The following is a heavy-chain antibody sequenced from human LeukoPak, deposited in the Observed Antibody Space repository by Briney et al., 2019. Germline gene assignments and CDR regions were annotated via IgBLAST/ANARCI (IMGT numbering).Heavy chain of an antibody. V-gene: IGHV4-61*01. J-gene: IGHJ6*03. D-gene: IGHD1-14*01. Sequence: SETLSLTCTVSGGSISSGSYYWSWIRQPPGKGLEWIRYIYYSGSTNYNPSLKSRVTISVDTSKNQFSLKLSSVTAADTAVYYCARARYYYYYYMDVWGKGTTVTVSS. CDR2: IYYSGST. CDR3: ARARYYYYYYMDV. CDR1: GGSISSGSYY.